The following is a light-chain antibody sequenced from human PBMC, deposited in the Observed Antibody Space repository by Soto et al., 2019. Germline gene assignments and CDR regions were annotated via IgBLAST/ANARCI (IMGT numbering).Light chain of an antibody. CDR3: QQYNSYST. CDR2: DAS. J-gene: IGKJ1*01. Sequence: DIQNTQAPSTLSASVGDRVTITCRASQSISSWLSWYQQKPGKAPKLLIYDASSLESGVPSRFSGSGSGTEFTLTISSLQPDDFATYYCQQYNSYSTFGQGTKGDIK. V-gene: IGKV1-5*01. CDR1: QSISSW.